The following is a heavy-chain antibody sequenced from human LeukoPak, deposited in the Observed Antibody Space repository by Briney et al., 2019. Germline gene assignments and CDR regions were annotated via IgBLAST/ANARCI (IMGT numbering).Heavy chain of an antibody. CDR3: ARAFQSRDAM. CDR2: IDHDGSEK. CDR1: GFTFSSYW. Sequence: PGGSLRLSCAASGFTFSSYWMSWVRQAPGKGLEWVASIDHDGSEKYYVDSVEGRFTISRDNAKNSLYLQMNSLRAEDSAVYYCARAFQSRDAMWGQGTTVTVSS. J-gene: IGHJ3*01. D-gene: IGHD5-24*01. V-gene: IGHV3-7*05.